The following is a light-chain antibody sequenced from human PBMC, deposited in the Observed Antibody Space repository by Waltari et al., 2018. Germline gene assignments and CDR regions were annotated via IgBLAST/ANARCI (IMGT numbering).Light chain of an antibody. Sequence: QSALTQPPSASGSPGQSVTISCTGTRDDVGGDNYVPWYQQHPCKPPKFLIYQVRNRPSGVPDRFSGSKSGNTASLTVSGLQAEDEADYYCSSFAGSNAVLFGGGTKLTVL. V-gene: IGLV2-8*01. CDR1: RDDVGGDNY. J-gene: IGLJ2*01. CDR2: QVR. CDR3: SSFAGSNAVL.